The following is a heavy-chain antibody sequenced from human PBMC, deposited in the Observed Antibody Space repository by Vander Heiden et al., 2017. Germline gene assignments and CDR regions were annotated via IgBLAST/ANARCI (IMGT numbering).Heavy chain of an antibody. Sequence: EVQLLESGGGLVQPGGSLRLSCAASGFTFSSYAMSWVRQAPGKGLEWVSAISGSGGSTYYADSVKGRFTISRDNSKNTLYLQMNSLRAEDTAVYYCAKGTGDAFYYYYGMDVWGQGTTVTVSS. J-gene: IGHJ6*02. CDR3: AKGTGDAFYYYYGMDV. V-gene: IGHV3-23*01. CDR2: ISGSGGST. D-gene: IGHD7-27*01. CDR1: GFTFSSYA.